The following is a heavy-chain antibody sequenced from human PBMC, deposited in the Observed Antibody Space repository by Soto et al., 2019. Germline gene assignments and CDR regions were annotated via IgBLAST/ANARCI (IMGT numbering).Heavy chain of an antibody. J-gene: IGHJ4*02. Sequence: PSETLSLTCTVSGGSISSGGYYWSWLRQHPGKGLECIGYIYYSGSTYYNPSLKSRVTISVDTSKNQFSLKLSSVTAADTAVYYCARGYGRNFDYWGQGTLVTVSS. CDR1: GGSISSGGYY. CDR2: IYYSGST. D-gene: IGHD5-18*01. CDR3: ARGYGRNFDY. V-gene: IGHV4-31*03.